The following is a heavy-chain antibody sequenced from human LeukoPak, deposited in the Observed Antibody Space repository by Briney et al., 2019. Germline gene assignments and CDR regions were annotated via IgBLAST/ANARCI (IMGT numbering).Heavy chain of an antibody. CDR3: ARHLMGVVVAATNWFDP. CDR1: GGSISSGSYY. J-gene: IGHJ5*02. V-gene: IGHV4-61*02. Sequence: SQTLSLTCTVSGGSISSGSYYWSWIRQPAGKGLEWIGRIYTSGSTNYNPSLKSRVTISVDTSKNQFSLKLSSVTAADTAVYYCARHLMGVVVAATNWFDPWGQGTLVTVSS. D-gene: IGHD2-15*01. CDR2: IYTSGST.